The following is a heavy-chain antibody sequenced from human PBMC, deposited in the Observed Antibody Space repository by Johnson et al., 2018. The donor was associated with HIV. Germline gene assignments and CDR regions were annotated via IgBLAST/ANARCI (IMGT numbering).Heavy chain of an antibody. J-gene: IGHJ3*02. Sequence: QMQLVESGGGVVQPGRSLRLSCAASGFTFSSYAMHWVRQAPGKGLEWVAVISYDGSNKYYADSVKGRFTISRDNSKNTLYLQMNSLRAEDTAVYYCAKDPGITMIAHAFDIWGQGTMVTVSS. D-gene: IGHD3-22*01. V-gene: IGHV3-30*04. CDR1: GFTFSSYA. CDR3: AKDPGITMIAHAFDI. CDR2: ISYDGSNK.